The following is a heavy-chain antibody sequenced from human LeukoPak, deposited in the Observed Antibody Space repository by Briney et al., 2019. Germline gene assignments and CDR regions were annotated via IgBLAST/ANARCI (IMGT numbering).Heavy chain of an antibody. CDR3: ARVAGQGYDFWSGHNWFDP. V-gene: IGHV3-7*01. CDR2: IKQDGSGK. J-gene: IGHJ5*02. D-gene: IGHD3-3*01. Sequence: GGSMRLSCAAYGFTFSSYWMSWVRQAPGKVLEWVANIKQDGSGKYYVDSVKGRFTISRDKAKNSLYLQMNSLRAEDTAVYYCARVAGQGYDFWSGHNWFDPWGQGTLVTVSS. CDR1: GFTFSSYW.